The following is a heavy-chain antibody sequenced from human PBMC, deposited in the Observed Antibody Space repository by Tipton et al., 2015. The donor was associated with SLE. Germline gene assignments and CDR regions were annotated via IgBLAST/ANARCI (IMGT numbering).Heavy chain of an antibody. CDR1: NGSISSSGYY. D-gene: IGHD6-6*01. CDR3: ARGYSSSSGGYYYYYMDV. Sequence: TLSLTCTVSNGSISSSGYYWSWIRQPPGKGLEWIGYIYYSGSTNYNPSLKSRVTISVDTSKNQFSLKLSSVTAADTAVYYCARGYSSSSGGYYYYYMDVWGKGTTVTVSS. J-gene: IGHJ6*03. CDR2: IYYSGST. V-gene: IGHV4-61*08.